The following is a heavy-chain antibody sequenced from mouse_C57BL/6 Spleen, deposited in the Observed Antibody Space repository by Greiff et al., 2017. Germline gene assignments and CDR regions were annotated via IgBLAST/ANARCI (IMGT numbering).Heavy chain of an antibody. Sequence: QVQLKQPGTELVKPGASVKLSCKASGYTFTSYWMHWVKQRPGQGLEWIGNINPSNGGTNYNEKFKSKATLTVDKSSSTAYMQLSSLTSEDSAVYYCAREGEIYYGNYDAMDYWGQGTSVTVSS. D-gene: IGHD2-1*01. CDR3: AREGEIYYGNYDAMDY. CDR2: INPSNGGT. V-gene: IGHV1-53*01. J-gene: IGHJ4*01. CDR1: GYTFTSYW.